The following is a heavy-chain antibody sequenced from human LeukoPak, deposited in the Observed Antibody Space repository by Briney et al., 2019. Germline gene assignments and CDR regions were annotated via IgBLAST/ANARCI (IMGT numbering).Heavy chain of an antibody. J-gene: IGHJ3*02. CDR1: GGSISSGGYY. CDR2: IYYSGST. D-gene: IGHD3-22*01. Sequence: SETLSLTCTVSGGSISSGGYYWSWIRQPPGKGLEWIGYIYYSGSTNYNPSLKSRVTISVDTSKNQFSLKLSSVTAADTAVYYCARDFLDYYDSSGYDAFDIWGQGTMVTVSS. CDR3: ARDFLDYYDSSGYDAFDI. V-gene: IGHV4-61*08.